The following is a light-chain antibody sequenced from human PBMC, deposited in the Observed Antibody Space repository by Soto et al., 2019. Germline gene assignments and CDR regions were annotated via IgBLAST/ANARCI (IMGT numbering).Light chain of an antibody. CDR1: QGISSY. V-gene: IGKV1-8*01. Sequence: AIRMTQSPSSLSASTGDRVTITCRASQGISSYLAWYQQKPGKAPKLLIYAASTLQRGVPSRFSGSGSGTDFTLTISCLQSEDFATYYWQQYYSYPFTFGPGTKVDI. J-gene: IGKJ3*01. CDR2: AAS. CDR3: QQYYSYPFT.